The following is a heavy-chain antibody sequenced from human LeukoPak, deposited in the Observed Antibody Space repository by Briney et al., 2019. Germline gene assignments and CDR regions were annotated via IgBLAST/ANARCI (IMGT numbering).Heavy chain of an antibody. V-gene: IGHV3-30*14. J-gene: IGHJ4*02. CDR2: ISYDGSNK. D-gene: IGHD3-3*01. CDR1: GFTFTSYA. Sequence: GGSLRLSCEASGFTFTSYAMHWVRQAPGKGLEWLAVISYDGSNKYNADSVKGRFSISRDNSKNTVYLQMNSLRGEDTAVYYCARDLGLNYDFWSGYSDYWGQGTLVTVSS. CDR3: ARDLGLNYDFWSGYSDY.